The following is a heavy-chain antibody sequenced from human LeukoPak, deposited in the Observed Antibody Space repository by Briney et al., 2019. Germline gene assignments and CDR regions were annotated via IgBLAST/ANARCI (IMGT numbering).Heavy chain of an antibody. D-gene: IGHD6-19*01. Sequence: GGSLRLSCAASGFTFGSYWMHWVRQAPGKGLVWVSRLNTDGSSTDYADSVKGRFTISRDNAKNTLYLQMNSQRAEDTAVYYCARAGSGWPYDFDYWGQGTLVTVSS. CDR2: LNTDGSST. J-gene: IGHJ4*02. V-gene: IGHV3-74*01. CDR1: GFTFGSYW. CDR3: ARAGSGWPYDFDY.